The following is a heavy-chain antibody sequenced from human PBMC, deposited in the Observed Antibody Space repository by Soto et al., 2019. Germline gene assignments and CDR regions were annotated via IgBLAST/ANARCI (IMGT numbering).Heavy chain of an antibody. J-gene: IGHJ4*02. D-gene: IGHD3-22*01. Sequence: GGSLRLSCAAPGFSFSVYALHWIRQAPGEGLEWVAVISPNGNNQYYADSVKGRFTISRDTSKSTLSLQMTSLRPEDMAVYYCASGAAFYYDTSRYWGQGTLVPVSS. CDR1: GFSFSVYA. CDR3: ASGAAFYYDTSRY. V-gene: IGHV3-30*04. CDR2: ISPNGNNQ.